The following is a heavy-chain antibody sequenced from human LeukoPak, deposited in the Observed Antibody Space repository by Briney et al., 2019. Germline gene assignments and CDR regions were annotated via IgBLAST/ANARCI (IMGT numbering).Heavy chain of an antibody. D-gene: IGHD5-18*01. Sequence: PGGSLRLSCAASGFMFRTYGMQWVRQAPGKGLEWVAVIWYDGTNKYYIDSVKGRFTISRDNSKNTLYLQMNSLRAEDTAVYFCARGQLSPDYWGQGTLVTVSS. J-gene: IGHJ4*02. CDR1: GFMFRTYG. CDR2: IWYDGTNK. V-gene: IGHV3-33*01. CDR3: ARGQLSPDY.